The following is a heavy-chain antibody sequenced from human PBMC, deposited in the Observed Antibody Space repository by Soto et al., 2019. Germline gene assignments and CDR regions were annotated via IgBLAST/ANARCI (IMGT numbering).Heavy chain of an antibody. CDR2: MNPNSGNT. D-gene: IGHD3-3*01. V-gene: IGHV1-8*01. CDR3: ARETPSYDFWSGPRTDY. J-gene: IGHJ4*02. CDR1: GYTFTSYD. Sequence: ASVKVSCKASGYTFTSYDINWVRPATGQGLEWMGWMNPNSGNTGYAQKFQGRVTMTRNTSISTAYMELSSLRSEDTAVYYCARETPSYDFWSGPRTDYWGQGTLVTVSS.